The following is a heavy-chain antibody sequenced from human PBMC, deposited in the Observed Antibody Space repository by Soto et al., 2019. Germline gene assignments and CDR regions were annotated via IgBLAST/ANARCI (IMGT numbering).Heavy chain of an antibody. Sequence: GFLRLSCAASGFTFSSYAMSWVRQAPGKGLEWVSAISGSGGGTYYADSVKGRFTISRDNSKNTLYLQMNSLRAEDTAVYYCAKEQYYYDSSGLNWFDPWGQGTLVTVSS. CDR2: ISGSGGGT. J-gene: IGHJ5*02. CDR1: GFTFSSYA. D-gene: IGHD3-22*01. V-gene: IGHV3-23*01. CDR3: AKEQYYYDSSGLNWFDP.